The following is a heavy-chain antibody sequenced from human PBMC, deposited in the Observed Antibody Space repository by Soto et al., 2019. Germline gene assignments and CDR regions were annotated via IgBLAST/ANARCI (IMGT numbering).Heavy chain of an antibody. CDR2: ISYDGCNK. D-gene: IGHD3-3*01. CDR3: AKDREGLRFLEWAKKWSKSNSMDV. V-gene: IGHV3-30*18. CDR1: GFTFSSYG. J-gene: IGHJ6*02. Sequence: QVQLVESGGGVVQPGRSLRLSCAASGFTFSSYGMQWVRKAPGKGLEWVAVISYDGCNKYYADSVKGRFTIYRDNSKNTLNLQMNSLRAKDTALYYCAKDREGLRFLEWAKKWSKSNSMDVWGQVTTITVSS.